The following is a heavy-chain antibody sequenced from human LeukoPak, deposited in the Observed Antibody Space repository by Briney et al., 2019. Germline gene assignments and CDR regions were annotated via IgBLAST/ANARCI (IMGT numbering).Heavy chain of an antibody. CDR1: GFTVSSNY. CDR2: IYSGGST. CDR3: AKVAYRESRISSGWYEFDY. Sequence: LAGGSLRLSCAASGFTVSSNYMSWVRQAPGKGLEWVSVIYSGGSTYYADSVKGRFTISRDNSKNTLYLQMNSLRAEDTAVYYCAKVAYRESRISSGWYEFDYWGQGTLVTVSS. V-gene: IGHV3-66*01. J-gene: IGHJ4*02. D-gene: IGHD6-19*01.